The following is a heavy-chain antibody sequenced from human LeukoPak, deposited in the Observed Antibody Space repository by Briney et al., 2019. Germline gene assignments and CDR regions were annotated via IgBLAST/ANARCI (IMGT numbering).Heavy chain of an antibody. J-gene: IGHJ6*03. Sequence: SVKVSCKASGGTFSSYAISWARQAPGQGLEWMGGIIPIFGTANYAQKFQGRVTITTDESTSTAYMELSSLRSEDTAVYYCARAGGNYYYMDVWGKGTTVTVSS. CDR3: ARAGGNYYYMDV. CDR1: GGTFSSYA. D-gene: IGHD2-8*02. CDR2: IIPIFGTA. V-gene: IGHV1-69*05.